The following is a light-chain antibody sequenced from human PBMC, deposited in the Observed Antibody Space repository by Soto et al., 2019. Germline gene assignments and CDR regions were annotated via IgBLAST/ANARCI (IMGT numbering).Light chain of an antibody. Sequence: DLQMTQSPSSLSASLGDRVTIXXRASQSISSYLNWYQQKPGKAPKLXIYAASSLQSGVPSRFSGSGSGTDFTLTISSLQPEDFATYYCQQANTFPLTFGQGTRLEIK. CDR1: QSISSY. CDR2: AAS. J-gene: IGKJ5*01. CDR3: QQANTFPLT. V-gene: IGKV1-39*01.